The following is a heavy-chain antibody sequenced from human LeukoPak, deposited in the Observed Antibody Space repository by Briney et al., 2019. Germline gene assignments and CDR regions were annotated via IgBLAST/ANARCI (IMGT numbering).Heavy chain of an antibody. V-gene: IGHV3-7*01. J-gene: IGHJ5*02. CDR2: IKPDGSAQ. D-gene: IGHD3-22*01. CDR3: ANGGTYSSGP. CDR1: GFTFSDYY. Sequence: GGSLRLSCAASGFTFSDYYMSWIRQAPGKGLEWVATIKPDGSAQYYVDSVKGRFTISRDNAKNSLFLQINSLRAEDTAVYYCANGGTYSSGPWGQGTLVTVSS.